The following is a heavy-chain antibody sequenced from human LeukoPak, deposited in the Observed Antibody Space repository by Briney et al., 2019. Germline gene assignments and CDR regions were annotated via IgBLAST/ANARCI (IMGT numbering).Heavy chain of an antibody. CDR3: ARDKRPRGYSYGALMDV. CDR2: ISSSSSYI. CDR1: GFTFSSYS. D-gene: IGHD5-18*01. J-gene: IGHJ6*02. Sequence: GGSLRLSCAASGFTFSSYSMNWVRQAPGKGLEWVSSISSSSSYIYYADSVKGRFTISRDNAKNSLYLQMNSLRAEDTAVYYCARDKRPRGYSYGALMDVWGQGTTVTVSS. V-gene: IGHV3-21*01.